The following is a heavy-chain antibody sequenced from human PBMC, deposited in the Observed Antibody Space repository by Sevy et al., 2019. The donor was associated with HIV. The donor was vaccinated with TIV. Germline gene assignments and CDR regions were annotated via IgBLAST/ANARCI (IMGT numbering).Heavy chain of an antibody. Sequence: GGSLRLSCAASGFTFSSYSMNWVRQAPGKGLEWVSYISSSSSTIYYADSVKGRFTSSRENAKNSLFLQMNSLIDEDTAGYYYTSEYYTGRRYCSGGSCYSTYGMDVWGQGTTVTVSS. V-gene: IGHV3-48*02. J-gene: IGHJ6*02. CDR2: ISSSSSTI. CDR3: TSEYYTGRRYCSGGSCYSTYGMDV. CDR1: GFTFSSYS. D-gene: IGHD2-15*01.